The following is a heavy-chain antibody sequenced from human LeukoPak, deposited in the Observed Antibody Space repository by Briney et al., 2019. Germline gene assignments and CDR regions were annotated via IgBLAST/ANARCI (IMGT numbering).Heavy chain of an antibody. Sequence: PGGSLRLSCAASGFTFSGYWMTWVRQAPGKGLEWVANIKQDGSETYYVDSVKGRFTISRDNARNSLYLQMNSLRAEDTALYYCGRGKEVVYWCQGILVIVAS. V-gene: IGHV3-7*01. J-gene: IGHJ4*02. CDR1: GFTFSGYW. CDR2: IKQDGSET. CDR3: GRGKEVVY.